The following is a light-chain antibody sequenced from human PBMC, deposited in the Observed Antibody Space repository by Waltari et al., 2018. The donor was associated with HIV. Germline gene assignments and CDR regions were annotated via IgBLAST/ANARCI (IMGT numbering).Light chain of an antibody. V-gene: IGKV1-5*03. CDR1: QSISSW. CDR2: KAS. J-gene: IGKJ1*01. CDR3: QHYNSYSRT. Sequence: DIQMTQSPSTLSASVGDRVTITCRASQSISSWLAWYQQKPGKAPKLLIYKASSLESGVPSRFSGSGSGIEFTLTISSLQPDDFATYYGQHYNSYSRTFGQGTKVEIK.